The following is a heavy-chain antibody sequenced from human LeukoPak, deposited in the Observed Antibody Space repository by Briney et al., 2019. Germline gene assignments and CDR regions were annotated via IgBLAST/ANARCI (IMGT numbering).Heavy chain of an antibody. V-gene: IGHV3-33*01. CDR2: LWNEGSNK. Sequence: GGSLSLSCAAAGFTFSSYGMHWLRQAPGKGLELVGVLWNEGSNKYYTDSVKGRFTISRDNSKNTLYLQMNSLRAEDTAVYYCARGRPHCSSTSCYPYYFDSWGQGTLVTVSS. D-gene: IGHD2-2*01. CDR3: ARGRPHCSSTSCYPYYFDS. CDR1: GFTFSSYG. J-gene: IGHJ4*02.